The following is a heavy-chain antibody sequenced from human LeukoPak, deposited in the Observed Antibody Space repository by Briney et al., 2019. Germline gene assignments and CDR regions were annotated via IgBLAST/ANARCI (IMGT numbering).Heavy chain of an antibody. Sequence: GESLKISCQASGYIFSNYWIGWVRQMPGKGLEWMAIIYPGDSETKYSPSFQGQVTISVDKSISTTYLQWSSVKASDTAMYYCARLPMIRTNWFDPWGQGTLVTVSS. V-gene: IGHV5-51*01. CDR3: ARLPMIRTNWFDP. CDR1: GYIFSNYW. CDR2: IYPGDSET. J-gene: IGHJ5*02. D-gene: IGHD3-10*01.